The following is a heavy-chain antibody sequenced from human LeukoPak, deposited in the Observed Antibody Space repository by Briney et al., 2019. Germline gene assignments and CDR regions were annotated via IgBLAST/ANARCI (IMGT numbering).Heavy chain of an antibody. CDR1: GYTLTELS. J-gene: IGHJ5*02. V-gene: IGHV1-24*01. CDR3: ATSSYYDFWSGYYHNWFDP. CDR2: FDPEDGET. D-gene: IGHD3-3*01. Sequence: ASVKVSCKVSGYTLTELSMHWVRQAPGKGLEWMGGFDPEDGETIYAQKFQGRVTMTEDTSTDTAYMELSSLRSEDTAVYYCATSSYYDFWSGYYHNWFDPWGQGTLVTVSS.